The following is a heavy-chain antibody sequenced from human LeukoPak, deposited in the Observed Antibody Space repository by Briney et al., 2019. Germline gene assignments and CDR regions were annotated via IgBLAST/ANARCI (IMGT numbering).Heavy chain of an antibody. CDR2: IYSGGST. D-gene: IGHD3-10*01. Sequence: SGGSLRLSCAASGFTVSSNYMSWVRQAPEKGLEWVSVIYSGGSTYYADSVKGRFTISRDNSKNTLYLQMNSLRAEDTAVYYCASDYGFGEFQDAFDIWGQGTMVTVSS. CDR3: ASDYGFGEFQDAFDI. V-gene: IGHV3-53*01. J-gene: IGHJ3*02. CDR1: GFTVSSNY.